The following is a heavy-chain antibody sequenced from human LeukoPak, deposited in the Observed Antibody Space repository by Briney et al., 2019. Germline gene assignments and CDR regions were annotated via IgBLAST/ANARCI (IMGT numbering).Heavy chain of an antibody. V-gene: IGHV1-24*01. CDR3: ATERKQLVIPNYYGMDV. D-gene: IGHD6-13*01. J-gene: IGHJ6*02. CDR1: GYTLTELS. Sequence: GASVKVSCKVSGYTLTELSMHWVRQAPGKGLEWMGGFDPEDGETIYAQKFQGRATMTEDTSTDTAYMELSSLRSEDTAVYYCATERKQLVIPNYYGMDVWGQGTTVTVSS. CDR2: FDPEDGET.